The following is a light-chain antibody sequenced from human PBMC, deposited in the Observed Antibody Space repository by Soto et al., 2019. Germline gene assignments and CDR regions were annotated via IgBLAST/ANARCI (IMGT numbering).Light chain of an antibody. CDR1: SSNIGSNY. J-gene: IGLJ2*01. CDR3: AAWDDSLVV. CDR2: RNN. Sequence: QSVLTQPPSASGTPGQRVTISCSGSSSNIGSNYVYWYQQLPGTAPKLLIYRNNQRPSGVPDRFSGSKSGTSASLAISGLRSEDEADYYCAAWDDSLVVFGVGTQVTVL. V-gene: IGLV1-47*01.